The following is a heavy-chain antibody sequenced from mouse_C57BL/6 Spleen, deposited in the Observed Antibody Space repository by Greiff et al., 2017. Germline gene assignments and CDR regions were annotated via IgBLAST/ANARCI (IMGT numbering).Heavy chain of an antibody. V-gene: IGHV1-82*01. CDR2: INPGDGDT. D-gene: IGHD3-2*02. CDR1: GYAFSSSW. J-gene: IGHJ2*01. CDR3: AHSDGSGYVLGD. Sequence: VQLQQSGPELVKPGASVKISCKASGYAFSSSWMNWVKQRPGKGLEWIGRINPGDGDTNYNGKCKGKATLTEDKSYSTAYMQLSSLTSEDSAVYFCAHSDGSGYVLGDWGPGTTLTVAS.